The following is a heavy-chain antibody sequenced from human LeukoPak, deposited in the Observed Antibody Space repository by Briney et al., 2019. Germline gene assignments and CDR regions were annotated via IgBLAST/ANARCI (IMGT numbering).Heavy chain of an antibody. CDR1: GGSILTTNW. D-gene: IGHD3-22*01. J-gene: IGHJ4*02. CDR2: VHLSGAS. V-gene: IGHV4-4*02. Sequence: SETLSLTCAVSGGSILTTNWWSWVRQPPGKGLEWIGEVHLSGASNYNPSLKSRVNMSIDKSKNQLSLELTSGTASDTPVYYCARLLPLYYDSRGIFDYWGQGTLVTVSS. CDR3: ARLLPLYYDSRGIFDY.